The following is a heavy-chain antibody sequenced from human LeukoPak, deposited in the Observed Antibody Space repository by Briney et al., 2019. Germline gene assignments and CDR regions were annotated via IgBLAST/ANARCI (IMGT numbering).Heavy chain of an antibody. D-gene: IGHD3-3*01. V-gene: IGHV3-7*01. Sequence: PGGSLRLSCVASGFTFSSYWMTWVRQAPGKGLEWVANIKQDGSEKYYVDSVKGRFTISRDNAKNSLYLQMNSLRAEDTAIYYCARPLRESGYFYFDYWGQGTLVTVSS. CDR3: ARPLRESGYFYFDY. CDR1: GFTFSSYW. J-gene: IGHJ4*02. CDR2: IKQDGSEK.